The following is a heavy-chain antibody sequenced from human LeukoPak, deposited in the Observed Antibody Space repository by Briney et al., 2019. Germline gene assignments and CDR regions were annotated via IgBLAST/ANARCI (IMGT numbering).Heavy chain of an antibody. V-gene: IGHV3-23*01. J-gene: IGHJ4*02. CDR3: AKKWGVGTTTLDYFDY. D-gene: IGHD1-26*01. Sequence: GGSLRLSCAASGFTFSNYAMSWVRQAPGKGLEWVSGISGSGGSTYYADSVKGRFTISRDNSKNTPYLQMNSLTDEDTAVYYCAKKWGVGTTTLDYFDYWGQGTLVTVSS. CDR1: GFTFSNYA. CDR2: ISGSGGST.